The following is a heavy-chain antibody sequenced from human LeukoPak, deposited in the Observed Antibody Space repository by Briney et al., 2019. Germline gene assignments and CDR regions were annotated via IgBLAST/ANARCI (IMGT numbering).Heavy chain of an antibody. CDR2: IKQDGSEK. CDR3: AKDMGYGGNSALDY. Sequence: QPGRSLRLSCAASGFTFSSYWMSWVRQAPGKGLEWVANIKQDGSEKYYADSVKGRFTISRDNAKNSLYLQMNSLRAEDMALYYCAKDMGYGGNSALDYWGQGTLVTVSS. J-gene: IGHJ4*02. V-gene: IGHV3-7*03. CDR1: GFTFSSYW. D-gene: IGHD4-23*01.